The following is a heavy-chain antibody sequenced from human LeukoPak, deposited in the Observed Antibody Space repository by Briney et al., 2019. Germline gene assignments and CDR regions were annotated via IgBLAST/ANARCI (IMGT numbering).Heavy chain of an antibody. CDR1: GGTFISYA. V-gene: IGHV1-69*06. J-gene: IGHJ4*02. D-gene: IGHD3-10*01. Sequence: ASVKVSCKASGGTFISYAISWVRQAPGQGLEWMGGIIPIFGTANYAQKFQGRVTITADKSTSTAYMELNSLRSEDTAVYYCASSSQYYYGSGSAIFDYWGQGTLVTVSS. CDR3: ASSSQYYYGSGSAIFDY. CDR2: IIPIFGTA.